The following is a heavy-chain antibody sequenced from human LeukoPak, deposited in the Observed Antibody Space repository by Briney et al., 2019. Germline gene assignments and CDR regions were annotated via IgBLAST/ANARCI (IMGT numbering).Heavy chain of an antibody. CDR1: GYTFTGYY. V-gene: IGHV1-46*01. J-gene: IGHJ4*02. Sequence: ASVKVSCKASGYTFTGYYMHWVRQAPGQGLEWMGIINPSGGSTSYAQKFQGRVTMTRDTSTSTVYMELSSLRSDDTAVYYCAIFPKWELPCYWGQGALVTVSS. CDR2: INPSGGST. CDR3: AIFPKWELPCY. D-gene: IGHD1-26*01.